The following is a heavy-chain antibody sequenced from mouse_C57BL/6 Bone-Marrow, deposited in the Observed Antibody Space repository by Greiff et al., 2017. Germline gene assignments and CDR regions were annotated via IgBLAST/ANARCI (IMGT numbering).Heavy chain of an antibody. CDR2: ISSGGSYT. D-gene: IGHD2-5*01. CDR3: ARHEDYYSNYDYYAMDY. Sequence: EVMLVESGGDLVKPGGSLKLSCAASGFTFSSYGMSWVRQTPDQRLEWVATISSGGSYTYYPDSVKGRFTISRNNAKNTLYLQMSRLKSEDTAMYYCARHEDYYSNYDYYAMDYWGQGTSVNVSS. V-gene: IGHV5-6*02. CDR1: GFTFSSYG. J-gene: IGHJ4*01.